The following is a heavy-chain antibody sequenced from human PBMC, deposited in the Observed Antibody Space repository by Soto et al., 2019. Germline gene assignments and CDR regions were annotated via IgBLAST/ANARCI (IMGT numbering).Heavy chain of an antibody. Sequence: PSETLSLTCTVSGGSISSYYWSWIRQPPGKGLEWIGYIYYSGSTNYNSSLKSRVTISLDTSRNQFSLKLSSVTAADTAVYYCTGSGSYPTPGYRLDVWGQGTTVTVSS. CDR2: IYYSGST. CDR1: GGSISSYY. D-gene: IGHD1-26*01. V-gene: IGHV4-59*01. CDR3: TGSGSYPTPGYRLDV. J-gene: IGHJ6*02.